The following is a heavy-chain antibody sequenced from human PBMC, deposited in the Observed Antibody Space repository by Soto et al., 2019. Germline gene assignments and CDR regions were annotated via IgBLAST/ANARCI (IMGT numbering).Heavy chain of an antibody. D-gene: IGHD2-21*01. CDR2: IYHSGST. V-gene: IGHV4-30-2*01. CDR3: ARDLGEGFHY. CDR1: GGSISSGGYA. Sequence: PSETLSLTCAVSGGSISSGGYAWSWIRQPPGKGLEWIGYIYHSGSTYYNPSLKSRVTISVDRSKNQFSLKLSSVTAADTAVYYCARDLGEGFHYWGQGTLVTVSS. J-gene: IGHJ4*02.